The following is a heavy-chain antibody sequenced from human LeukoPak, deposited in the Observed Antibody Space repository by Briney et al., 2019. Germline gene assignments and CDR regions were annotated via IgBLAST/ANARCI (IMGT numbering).Heavy chain of an antibody. J-gene: IGHJ4*02. CDR1: GFTFSSYV. CDR2: ISGSGGST. D-gene: IGHD1-1*01. V-gene: IGHV3-23*01. CDR3: AKDQFSNKRNGGDY. Sequence: GGSMRLACAAYGFTFSSYVMSWVRQAPGKGLEWVSAISGSGGSTYYADSVKGRFTISRDNSKNTLYLQMDSRRAGDKAVYFCAKDQFSNKRNGGDYWGQGTLVTVSS.